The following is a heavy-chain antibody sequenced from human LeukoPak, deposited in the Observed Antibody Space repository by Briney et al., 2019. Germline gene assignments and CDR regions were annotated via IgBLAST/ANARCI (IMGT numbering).Heavy chain of an antibody. CDR1: GFTLSSYA. CDR2: ISSSGSTI. Sequence: GGSLRLSCAASGFTLSSYAMSWVRQAPGKGLEWVSYISSSGSTIYYADSVKGRFTISRDNAKNSLYLQMNSLRAEDTAVYYCARDNRGYSSGAADYWGQGTLVTVSS. V-gene: IGHV3-48*04. D-gene: IGHD6-19*01. J-gene: IGHJ4*02. CDR3: ARDNRGYSSGAADY.